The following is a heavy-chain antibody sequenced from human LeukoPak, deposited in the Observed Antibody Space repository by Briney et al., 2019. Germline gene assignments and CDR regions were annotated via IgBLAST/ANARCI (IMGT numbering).Heavy chain of an antibody. V-gene: IGHV3-30*18. CDR3: AKWAPGLGLDY. Sequence: GGSLRLSCAASGFTFSSYGMHWVRQAPGKGLEWVAVISYDGSNKYYADSVEGRFTISRDNSKNTLYLQMNSLRAEDTAVYYCAKWAPGLGLDYWGQGTLVTVSS. CDR2: ISYDGSNK. J-gene: IGHJ4*02. CDR1: GFTFSSYG. D-gene: IGHD5/OR15-5a*01.